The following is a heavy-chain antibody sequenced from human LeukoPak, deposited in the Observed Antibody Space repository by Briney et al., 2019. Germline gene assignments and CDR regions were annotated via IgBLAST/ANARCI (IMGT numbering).Heavy chain of an antibody. V-gene: IGHV3-15*01. CDR2: VKSKTDGGTT. Sequence: PGGSLRLSCVASGFTFSDAWMSWVRQAPGKGLEWVGRVKSKTDGGTTDYPAPIKDRFTVSRDDSKNTLYLQMNSLKTEDTAVYYCTTEYSWNYVHWGQGTLVTVSS. D-gene: IGHD1-7*01. CDR1: GFTFSDAW. CDR3: TTEYSWNYVH. J-gene: IGHJ4*01.